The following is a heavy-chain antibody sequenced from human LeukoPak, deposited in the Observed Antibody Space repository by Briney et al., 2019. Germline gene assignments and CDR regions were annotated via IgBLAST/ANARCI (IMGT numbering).Heavy chain of an antibody. V-gene: IGHV4-59*08. CDR1: GGSISKYY. CDR3: ASNPGSGWIDY. D-gene: IGHD6-19*01. J-gene: IGHJ4*02. Sequence: SETLSLTCTVSGGSISKYYWSWIRQPPGKGLEWIGYIYYNGATNYNPSLKSRVTMSIDTSKNQSSLKLSSVTAADTAVYYCASNPGSGWIDYWGQGTLVTVSS. CDR2: IYYNGAT.